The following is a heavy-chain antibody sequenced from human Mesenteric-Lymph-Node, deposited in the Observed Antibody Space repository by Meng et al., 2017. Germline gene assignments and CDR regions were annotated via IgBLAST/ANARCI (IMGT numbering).Heavy chain of an antibody. Sequence: SVKVSCKASGGTFSSYAISWVRQAPGQGLEWMGGIIPIFGTANYAQKFQGRVTITADKSTSTAYMELSSLRSEDTAVYYCASSDYYDSSGYYPLGYWGQGTLVTVSS. CDR3: ASSDYYDSSGYYPLGY. V-gene: IGHV1-69*06. J-gene: IGHJ4*02. CDR1: GGTFSSYA. D-gene: IGHD3-22*01. CDR2: IIPIFGTA.